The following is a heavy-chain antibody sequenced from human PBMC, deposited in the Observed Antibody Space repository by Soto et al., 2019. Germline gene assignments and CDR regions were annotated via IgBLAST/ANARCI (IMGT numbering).Heavy chain of an antibody. D-gene: IGHD5-18*01. J-gene: IGHJ4*02. CDR2: IYYSGST. Sequence: PSETLSLTCTVSGGSISSSSYYWGWIRQPPGKGLEWIGSIYYSGSTYYNPSLKSRVTISVDTSKNQFSLKLSSVTAADTAVYYCASGGGGLWLPFDYWGQGTLVTVSS. V-gene: IGHV4-39*01. CDR1: GGSISSSSYY. CDR3: ASGGGGLWLPFDY.